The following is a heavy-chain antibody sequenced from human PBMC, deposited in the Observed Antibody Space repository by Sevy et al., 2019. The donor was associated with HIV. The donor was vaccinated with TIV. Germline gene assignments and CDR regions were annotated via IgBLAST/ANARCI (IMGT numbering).Heavy chain of an antibody. CDR1: GFTFSSYW. CDR3: ARDCSSSTCLWGLDV. Sequence: GGSLRLSCGGSGFTFSSYWMSWVRQAPGKGLEWVANIKKDGSERYYVDSVKGRFTISRDNSKKSLYLQMNSLGTEDTAVYYCARDCSSSTCLWGLDVWGQGTTVTVSS. V-gene: IGHV3-7*03. J-gene: IGHJ6*02. D-gene: IGHD2-2*01. CDR2: IKKDGSER.